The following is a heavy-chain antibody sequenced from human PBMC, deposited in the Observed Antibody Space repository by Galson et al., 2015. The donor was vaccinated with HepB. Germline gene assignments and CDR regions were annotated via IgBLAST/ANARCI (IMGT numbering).Heavy chain of an antibody. Sequence: SLRLSCAASGFTFNNYWMSWVRQAPGKGLEWVANIKQDESEKYYVDSVKGRFTISRDNAKNSLYLQMNSLRAEDTAVYYCARVRTTVTGGGMDVWGQGTTVTVSS. D-gene: IGHD4-17*01. CDR2: IKQDESEK. CDR1: GFTFNNYW. J-gene: IGHJ6*02. V-gene: IGHV3-7*03. CDR3: ARVRTTVTGGGMDV.